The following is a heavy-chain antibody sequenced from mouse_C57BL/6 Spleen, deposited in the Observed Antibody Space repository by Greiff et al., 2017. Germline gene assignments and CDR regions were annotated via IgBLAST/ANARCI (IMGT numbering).Heavy chain of an antibody. CDR2: ISDGGSYT. Sequence: EVKLLESGGGLVKPGGSLKLSCAASGFTFSSYAMSWVRQTPGKRLAWVATISDGGSYTYYPDNVKGRFTISRDNAKNNLYLQMSHLKSEDTAMYYCARDRRGGYFDYWGQGTTLTVSS. V-gene: IGHV5-4*01. J-gene: IGHJ2*01. CDR3: ARDRRGGYFDY. CDR1: GFTFSSYA.